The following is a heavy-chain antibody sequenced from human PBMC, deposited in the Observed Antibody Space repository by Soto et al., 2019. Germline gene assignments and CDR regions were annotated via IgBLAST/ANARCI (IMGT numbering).Heavy chain of an antibody. J-gene: IGHJ3*02. Sequence: VQLVESGGVVVQPGGSLRLSCAASGFTFDDYTMHWVRQAPGKGLEWVAVIWYDGSNKYYADSVKGRFTISRDNSKNTLYLQMNSLRAEDTAVYYCARDSSGYYYDSSGYPDAFDIWGQGTMVTVSS. CDR3: ARDSSGYYYDSSGYPDAFDI. V-gene: IGHV3-33*08. D-gene: IGHD3-22*01. CDR2: IWYDGSNK. CDR1: GFTFDDYT.